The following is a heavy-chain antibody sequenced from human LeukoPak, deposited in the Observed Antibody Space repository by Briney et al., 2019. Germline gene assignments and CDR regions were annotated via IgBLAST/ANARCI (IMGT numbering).Heavy chain of an antibody. D-gene: IGHD6-6*01. Sequence: PSETLSLTCTVSGGSISSYYWSWIRQPPGKGLEWIGSIYYSGSTYYNPSLKSRVTISVDTSKNQFSLKLSSVTAADTAVYYCARLWYSSSSLDYWGQGTLVTVSS. CDR1: GGSISSYY. CDR3: ARLWYSSSSLDY. V-gene: IGHV4-39*01. J-gene: IGHJ4*02. CDR2: IYYSGST.